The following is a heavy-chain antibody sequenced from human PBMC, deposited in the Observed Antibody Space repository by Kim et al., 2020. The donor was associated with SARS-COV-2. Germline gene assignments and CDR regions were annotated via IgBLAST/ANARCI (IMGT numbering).Heavy chain of an antibody. V-gene: IGHV3-23*01. CDR2: ISGIGSNT. CDR3: AKPLLLTGSGMDAFNY. D-gene: IGHD3-9*01. J-gene: IGHJ4*02. CDR1: GFSFSTYT. Sequence: GGSLRLSCAASGFSFSTYTMTWVRQAPGKGLEWVAGISGIGSNTFYADSVNGRFTISSDNSNNTLFLHMNNLRGDDTALYYCAKPLLLTGSGMDAFNYWGEGTLVSVAS.